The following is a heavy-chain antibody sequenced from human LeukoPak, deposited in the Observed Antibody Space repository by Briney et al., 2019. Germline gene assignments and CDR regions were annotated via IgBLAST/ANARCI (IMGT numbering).Heavy chain of an antibody. CDR3: ARDPLKYYYEN. Sequence: SETLSLTCSVSGVAVWGYYWNWIRQSPGRGLEWIGYASHSGDANYNPSLKSRASISINPSQNHISLELTSVTAADTAIHFCARDPLKYYYENWGQGILVTVSS. V-gene: IGHV4-59*02. J-gene: IGHJ4*02. CDR2: ASHSGDA. D-gene: IGHD3-22*01. CDR1: GVAVWGYY.